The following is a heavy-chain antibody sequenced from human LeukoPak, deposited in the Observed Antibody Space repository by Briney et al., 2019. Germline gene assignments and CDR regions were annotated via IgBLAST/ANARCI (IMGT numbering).Heavy chain of an antibody. CDR3: ARHGPGYCSSTSCHYYYYYGMDV. CDR2: IYYSGST. D-gene: IGHD2-2*01. Sequence: PSETLSLTCTVSGGSISSYYWSWIRQPPGKGLEWIGYIYYSGSTNYNPSLKSRVTISVDTSKNQFSLKLSSVTAADTAVYYCARHGPGYCSSTSCHYYYYYGMDVWGQGTTVTVSS. V-gene: IGHV4-59*08. J-gene: IGHJ6*02. CDR1: GGSISSYY.